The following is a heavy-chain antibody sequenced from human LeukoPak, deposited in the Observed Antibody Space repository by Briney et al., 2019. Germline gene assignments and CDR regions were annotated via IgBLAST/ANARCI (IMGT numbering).Heavy chain of an antibody. CDR1: GYTFTGYY. CDR2: FIPNSGAT. D-gene: IGHD1-26*01. V-gene: IGHV1-2*02. J-gene: IGHJ4*02. CDR3: ARQLGATSRDY. Sequence: ASVKVSCKASGYTFTGYYMHWVRQAPGQGLEWMGWFIPNSGATNYAQNLQGRVTMTRDTSISTAYMELKRLTSDDTAVYYCARQLGATSRDYWGQGTLVTVSS.